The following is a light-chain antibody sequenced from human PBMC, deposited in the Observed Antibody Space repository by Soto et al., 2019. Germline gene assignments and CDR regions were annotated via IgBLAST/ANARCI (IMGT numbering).Light chain of an antibody. J-gene: IGLJ3*02. V-gene: IGLV2-8*01. CDR2: EVT. CDR3: SSYAATNNVV. Sequence: QSVLTQPPSASGSPGQSVTISCTGTSSDVGGYNFVSWYQQYPGKAPKLIVFEVTKRPSGVPDRFSASKSGNTASLTVSGLQAEDEADYYCSSYAATNNVVFGGGTKLTVL. CDR1: SSDVGGYNF.